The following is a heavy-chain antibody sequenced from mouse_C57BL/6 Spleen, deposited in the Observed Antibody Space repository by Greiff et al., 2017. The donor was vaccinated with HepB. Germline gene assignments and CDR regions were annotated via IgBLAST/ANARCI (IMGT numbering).Heavy chain of an antibody. CDR1: GFTFSDYY. D-gene: IGHD1-1*01. CDR2: INYDGSST. J-gene: IGHJ2*01. CDR3: ARGYGSSYPYYFDY. Sequence: VQLVESEGGLVQPGSSMKLSCTASGFTFSDYYMAWVRQVPEKGLEWVANINYDGSSTYYLDSLKSRFIISRDNAKNILYLQMSSLKSEDTATYYCARGYGSSYPYYFDYWGQGTTLTVSS. V-gene: IGHV5-16*01.